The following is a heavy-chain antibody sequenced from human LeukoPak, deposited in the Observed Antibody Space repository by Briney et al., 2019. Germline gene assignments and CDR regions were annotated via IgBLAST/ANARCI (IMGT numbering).Heavy chain of an antibody. CDR1: GGSISSYY. V-gene: IGHV4-59*01. CDR2: IYYNGST. J-gene: IGHJ6*03. CDR3: ARVRDSSGYDYYYYMDV. Sequence: SETLSLTCTVSGGSISSYYWSWIRQPPGKGLEWIGYIYYNGSTNYNPSLKSRVTISVDTSKNQFSLKLSSVTAADTAVYYCARVRDSSGYDYYYYMDVWGKGTTVTVSS. D-gene: IGHD3-22*01.